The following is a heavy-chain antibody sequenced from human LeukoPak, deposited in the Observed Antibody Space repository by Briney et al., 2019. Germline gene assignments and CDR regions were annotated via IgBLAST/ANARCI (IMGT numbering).Heavy chain of an antibody. CDR1: GGSISSGGYY. Sequence: SETLSLTCTVSGGSISSGGYYWSWIRQHPGKGLEWIGYIYYSGSTYYNPSLKSRVTISVDTSKNQFSLKLSSVTAADTAVYYCARVGTAYGASVNWFDPWGQGTLVTVSS. CDR3: ARVGTAYGASVNWFDP. CDR2: IYYSGST. V-gene: IGHV4-31*03. D-gene: IGHD4/OR15-4a*01. J-gene: IGHJ5*02.